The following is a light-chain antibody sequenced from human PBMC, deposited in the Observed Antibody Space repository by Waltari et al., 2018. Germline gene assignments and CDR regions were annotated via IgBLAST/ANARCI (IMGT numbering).Light chain of an antibody. Sequence: QSALTQPASVSGSPGQSITISCTGTSSDVGSYDIVSWYQQHPGKAPKLMIFEVSKRPSGVSNRFSGSKSGTTASLTISGLLAEDEADYYCCSYAGSGTLVFGGGTKLTVL. CDR3: CSYAGSGTLV. V-gene: IGLV2-23*02. J-gene: IGLJ2*01. CDR2: EVS. CDR1: SSDVGSYDI.